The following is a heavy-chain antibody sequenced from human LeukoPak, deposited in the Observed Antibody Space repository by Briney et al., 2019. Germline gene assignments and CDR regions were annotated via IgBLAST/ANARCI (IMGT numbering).Heavy chain of an antibody. CDR1: GFTFSDYY. CDR3: AELGITMIGGV. J-gene: IGHJ4*02. V-gene: IGHV3-11*04. Sequence: GGSLRLSCAASGFTFSDYYMSWIRQAPGKGLEWVSYISSSGNSISYADSVKGRFTISRDNAKNSLYLQMNSLRAEDTAVYYCAELGITMIGGVWGQGTLVTVSS. CDR2: ISSSGNSI. D-gene: IGHD3-10*02.